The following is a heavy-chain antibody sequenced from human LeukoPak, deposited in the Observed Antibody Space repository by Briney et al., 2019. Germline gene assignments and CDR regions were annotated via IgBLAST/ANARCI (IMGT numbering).Heavy chain of an antibody. Sequence: GGSLRLSCAASGFTFSSYGMLWVRQAPGKGLEWVAVIWYDGSNKYYADSVKGRFTISRDNSKNTLYLQMNSLRAEDTAVYYCARSPGYSSSWPNDYWGQGTLVTVSS. CDR3: ARSPGYSSSWPNDY. CDR2: IWYDGSNK. D-gene: IGHD6-13*01. J-gene: IGHJ4*02. V-gene: IGHV3-33*01. CDR1: GFTFSSYG.